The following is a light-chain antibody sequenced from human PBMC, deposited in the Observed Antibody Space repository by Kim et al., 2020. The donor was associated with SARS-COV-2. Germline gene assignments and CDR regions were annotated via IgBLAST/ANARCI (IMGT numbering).Light chain of an antibody. CDR3: QQYVTYLWT. J-gene: IGKJ1*01. Sequence: DIQMTQSPSTLSASVGDRVTIPCRASESLNDWLAWYQQKPGKTPKLLIYKASSLESGVPSRFSGGGSGTEFTLTISSLQPDDFATYYCQQYVTYLWTFGQGTRVDIK. CDR2: KAS. V-gene: IGKV1-5*03. CDR1: ESLNDW.